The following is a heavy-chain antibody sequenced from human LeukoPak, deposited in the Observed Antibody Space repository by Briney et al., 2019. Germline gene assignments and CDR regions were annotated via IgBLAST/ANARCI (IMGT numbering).Heavy chain of an antibody. CDR2: IGSSGGST. CDR3: AKVRGNVAAGPTDY. CDR1: EITFSGYA. V-gene: IGHV3-23*01. Sequence: GCSLRRACAAWEITFSGYAMSWGRQATGKGLKWVSAIGSSGGSTYYADSVKGRFTISRDNSKNTLYLQMNSLRAEDTAVYYCAKVRGNVAAGPTDYWGQGTLVTVSS. J-gene: IGHJ4*02. D-gene: IGHD6-13*01.